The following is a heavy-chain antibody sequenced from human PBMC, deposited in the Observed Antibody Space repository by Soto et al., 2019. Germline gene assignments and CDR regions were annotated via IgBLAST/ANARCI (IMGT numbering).Heavy chain of an antibody. V-gene: IGHV3-15*07. CDR3: TTGYFNLAYCGGDCYDY. CDR2: IKSKTDGGTT. D-gene: IGHD2-21*01. Sequence: EVQLVESGGGLVKPGGSLRLSCAASGFTFSNAWMNWVRQAPGKGLEWVGRIKSKTDGGTTDYAAPVKGRFTISRDVSKNTLYLQMNSLKTEDTAVYYCTTGYFNLAYCGGDCYDYWGQGTLVTVSS. CDR1: GFTFSNAW. J-gene: IGHJ4*02.